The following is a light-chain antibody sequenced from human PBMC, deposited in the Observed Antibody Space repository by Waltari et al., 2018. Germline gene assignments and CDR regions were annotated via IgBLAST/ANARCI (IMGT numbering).Light chain of an antibody. J-gene: IGLJ1*01. CDR3: QSYDNILHGCV. CDR1: NSTIGAFH. Sequence: HSVLTQPPSVSGAPGQRVTISCIGTNSTIGAFHVHWYQKSPGAAPKLLIYGSSNRPAGVPDRFSGSKSDTSASLVITGLQVEDEGDFYCQSYDNILHGCVFGTGTKVIV. V-gene: IGLV1-40*02. CDR2: GSS.